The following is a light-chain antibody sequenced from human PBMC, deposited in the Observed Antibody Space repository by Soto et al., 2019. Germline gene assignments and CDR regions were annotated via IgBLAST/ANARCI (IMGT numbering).Light chain of an antibody. CDR2: AAS. V-gene: IGKV1-9*01. Sequence: IQLTQSPSSLSASVGDRVTITCRASQGISSYLAWYQQKPGKAPKLLIYAASTLQSGVPSRFSGSGSGTDFTLTNSSLQPEDFATYYCQQLNSYRAFGQGTKVEIK. J-gene: IGKJ1*01. CDR1: QGISSY. CDR3: QQLNSYRA.